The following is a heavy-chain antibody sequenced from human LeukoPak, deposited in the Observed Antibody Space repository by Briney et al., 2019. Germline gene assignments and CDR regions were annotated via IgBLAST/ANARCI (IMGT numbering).Heavy chain of an antibody. CDR1: GGTFSSYA. Sequence: EASVKVSCKASGGTFSSYAISWVRQAPGQGLEWMGRIIPIFGTANYAQKFQGRVTITTDESTSTAYMELSSLRSEDTAVYYCARDASPGTPPVYFDYWGQGTLVTVSS. J-gene: IGHJ4*02. CDR2: IIPIFGTA. CDR3: ARDASPGTPPVYFDY. V-gene: IGHV1-69*05. D-gene: IGHD3-16*01.